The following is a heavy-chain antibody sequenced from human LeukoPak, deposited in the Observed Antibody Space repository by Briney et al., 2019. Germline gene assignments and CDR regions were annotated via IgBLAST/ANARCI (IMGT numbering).Heavy chain of an antibody. D-gene: IGHD3-10*01. V-gene: IGHV4-59*01. Sequence: PSETLSLTCTVSGGSISSYYWSWIRQPPGKGLEWIGYIYYSGSTNYNPSLKSRVTISVDTSKNQFSLKLSSVTAADTAVYYCAGHYGSGSYDVWGKGTTVTISS. CDR3: AGHYGSGSYDV. CDR2: IYYSGST. CDR1: GGSISSYY. J-gene: IGHJ6*04.